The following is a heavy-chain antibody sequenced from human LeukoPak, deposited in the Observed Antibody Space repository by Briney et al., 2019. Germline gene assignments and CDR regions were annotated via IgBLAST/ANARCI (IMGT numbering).Heavy chain of an antibody. Sequence: ASAKVSCKLSGYKFTDHFVHWVKQAPGKGLQWMGLIDPDDGETKYAAMFEDRVTITADTSRDSVFLDLKNLRSEDTAMYYCARNYLDFWGQGSLVTVSA. CDR1: GYKFTDHF. J-gene: IGHJ4*02. CDR3: ARNYLDF. V-gene: IGHV1-69-2*01. CDR2: IDPDDGET.